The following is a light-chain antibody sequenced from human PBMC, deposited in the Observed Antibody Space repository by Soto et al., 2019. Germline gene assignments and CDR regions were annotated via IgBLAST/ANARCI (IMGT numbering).Light chain of an antibody. CDR2: TAS. CDR3: QQYGSSPRT. J-gene: IGKJ1*01. Sequence: EIVLTQSPGTLSLSPGERATLSCRASQSVSSNYLAWYQQKPGQAPRLLIYTASTRATGIPDRFSGSGSGTDFTLTINRLEPEDFAVYYCQQYGSSPRTFGQGTKVDIK. CDR1: QSVSSNY. V-gene: IGKV3-20*01.